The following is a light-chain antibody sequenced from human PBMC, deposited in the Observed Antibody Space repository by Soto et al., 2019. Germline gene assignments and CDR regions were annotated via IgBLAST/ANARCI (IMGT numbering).Light chain of an antibody. V-gene: IGKV3-15*01. CDR2: GAS. CDR1: QGVSSN. J-gene: IGKJ1*01. Sequence: ESVWTQSAATLSWSPVERATRSFRASQGVSSNLAWYQQKPGPDPRLLIYGASIRATGVPASFSGGGSGTEFTLTISSMQSEDFAXYXCKQRTNWPLFGQGTKVDIK. CDR3: KQRTNWPL.